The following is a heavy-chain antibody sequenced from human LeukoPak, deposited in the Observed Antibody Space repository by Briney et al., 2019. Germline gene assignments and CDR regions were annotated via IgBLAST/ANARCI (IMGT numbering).Heavy chain of an antibody. V-gene: IGHV1-2*02. D-gene: IGHD3-22*01. CDR1: VYTFTGYY. J-gene: IGHJ4*02. CDR3: ARDGGVSYYYDSSGYYYTPFFFDY. Sequence: ASVKVSCKASVYTFTGYYMHWVRQAPGQGLEWMGWINHNSGGTNYAQKFQGRVTMTRDTSISTAYMELSRLRSDDTAVYYCARDGGVSYYYDSSGYYYTPFFFDYWGQGTLVTVSS. CDR2: INHNSGGT.